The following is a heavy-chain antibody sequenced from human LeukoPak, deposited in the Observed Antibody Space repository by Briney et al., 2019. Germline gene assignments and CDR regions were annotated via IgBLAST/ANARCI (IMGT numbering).Heavy chain of an antibody. Sequence: GGSLRLSCAASGFTFSSYSMNWVRQAPGKGLEWVSYISSTSSTIYYADSVKGRFTISRDNARNSLHLQMNSLRDEDTAVYYCARAYSSSSGRDAFDIWGQGTIVTVSS. D-gene: IGHD6-6*01. CDR2: ISSTSSTI. V-gene: IGHV3-48*02. CDR1: GFTFSSYS. CDR3: ARAYSSSSGRDAFDI. J-gene: IGHJ3*02.